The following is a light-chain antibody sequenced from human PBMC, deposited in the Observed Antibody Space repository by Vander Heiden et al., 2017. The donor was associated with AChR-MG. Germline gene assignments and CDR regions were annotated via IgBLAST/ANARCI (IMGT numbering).Light chain of an antibody. Sequence: EVVLTQSPGPLSLSPGERATLSCRASQSVSSSYLAWYQQKPGQAPRLRIYGASSRATGIPDRFSGSGSGTDFTLTISRLEPEDFAVYYCQQYGSSPTWTFGQEAKVEIK. J-gene: IGKJ1*01. CDR3: QQYGSSPTWT. CDR2: GAS. CDR1: QSVSSSY. V-gene: IGKV3-20*01.